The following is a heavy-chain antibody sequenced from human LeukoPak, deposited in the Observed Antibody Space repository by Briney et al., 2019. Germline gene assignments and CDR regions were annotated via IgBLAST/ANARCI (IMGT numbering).Heavy chain of an antibody. CDR2: IFSGGST. CDR1: GFTVSSNY. Sequence: GGSLRLSCAASGFTVSSNYMSWVRQAPGKGLEWVSVIFSGGSTYCADSVKGRFTISRDNSKNTLYLQMNSLRAEDTAVYYCARENDMGYCSGGRCYKGYNAMDVWGQGTTVTVSS. V-gene: IGHV3-53*01. D-gene: IGHD2-15*01. J-gene: IGHJ6*02. CDR3: ARENDMGYCSGGRCYKGYNAMDV.